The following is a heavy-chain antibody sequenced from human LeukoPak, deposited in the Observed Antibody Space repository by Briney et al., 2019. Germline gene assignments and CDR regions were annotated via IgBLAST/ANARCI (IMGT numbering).Heavy chain of an antibody. CDR3: ARDPSRHIAATQLPKD. J-gene: IGHJ4*02. CDR1: GFTFSSYA. CDR2: IWYDGSNK. V-gene: IGHV3-33*08. D-gene: IGHD6-13*01. Sequence: GGSLRLSCAASGFTFSSYAMHWVRQAPGKGLEWVAVIWYDGSNKYYADSVKGRFTISRDNSKNTLYLQMNSLRAEDTAVYYCARDPSRHIAATQLPKDWGQGTLVTVSS.